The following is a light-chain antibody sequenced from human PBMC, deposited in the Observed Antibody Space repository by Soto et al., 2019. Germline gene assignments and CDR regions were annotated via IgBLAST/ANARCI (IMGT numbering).Light chain of an antibody. V-gene: IGKV3-15*01. CDR1: QSVSSN. J-gene: IGKJ5*01. CDR2: GAS. Sequence: EIGMTQSAATLSVSPGERATLSWRASQSVSSNLAWYQQKPGQAPRLLLYGASTRATGIPARFSGSGSGTEFTLTISSLQSEDFAVYYCQQRSNWPSITFGQGTRLEIK. CDR3: QQRSNWPSIT.